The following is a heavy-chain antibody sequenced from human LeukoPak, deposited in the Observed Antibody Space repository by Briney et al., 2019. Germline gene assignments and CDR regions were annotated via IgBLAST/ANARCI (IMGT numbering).Heavy chain of an antibody. Sequence: SVKVSCKASGGTFSSYAISWVRQAPGQGLEWMGGIIPIFGTANYAQKFQGRVTITADESTSTAYMELSSLRSEDTAVYYCARTPPAYGDYLNYYYYGMDVWGQGTTVTVSS. CDR3: ARTPPAYGDYLNYYYYGMDV. CDR2: IIPIFGTA. J-gene: IGHJ6*02. D-gene: IGHD4-17*01. CDR1: GGTFSSYA. V-gene: IGHV1-69*13.